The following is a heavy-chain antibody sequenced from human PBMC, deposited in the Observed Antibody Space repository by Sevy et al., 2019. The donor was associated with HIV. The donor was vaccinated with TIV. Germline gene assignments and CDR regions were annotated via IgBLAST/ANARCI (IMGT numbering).Heavy chain of an antibody. CDR1: GITLTPYW. CDR2: INSDGSST. J-gene: IGHJ4*02. D-gene: IGHD3-22*01. Sequence: GGCLRLSCAASGITLTPYWMHWVRQVPGKGLVWVSRINSDGSSTSYAESVKGRFTISRDNGKNTLYLQMKSLRVEDTAVYFCLTGLYYYDMRGHQEPGDYWGQGVLVTVSS. CDR3: LTGLYYYDMRGHQEPGDY. V-gene: IGHV3-74*01.